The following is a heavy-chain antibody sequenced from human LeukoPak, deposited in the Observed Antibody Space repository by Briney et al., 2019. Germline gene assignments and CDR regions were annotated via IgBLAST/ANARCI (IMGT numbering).Heavy chain of an antibody. CDR1: GGSISSYY. D-gene: IGHD3-10*01. Sequence: SDTLSLTCTVSGGSISSYYWSWLRQPPGKGLEWIGSIYYSGTTYYNPSLTSRVTISVDTSKTQFSLKLSSVTAADTALYYCAKHYMGSSYNHGLDCWGQGTLVTVSS. CDR2: IYYSGTT. V-gene: IGHV4-39*01. CDR3: AKHYMGSSYNHGLDC. J-gene: IGHJ4*02.